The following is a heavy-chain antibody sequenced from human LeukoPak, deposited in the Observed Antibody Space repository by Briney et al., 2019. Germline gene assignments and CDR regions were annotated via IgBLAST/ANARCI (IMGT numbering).Heavy chain of an antibody. D-gene: IGHD2-8*02. V-gene: IGHV5-51*01. CDR1: GYSFATYW. Sequence: GESLKISCIGSGYSFATYWIAWVRQMPGKGLEWMGDIYPRDSDTKYSLSFQGQVTISADTSLSTAYLQWSSLQSSDSAIYFCARRHSYCTASSCYLYLDTWGQGTLVTVSS. J-gene: IGHJ4*02. CDR2: IYPRDSDT. CDR3: ARRHSYCTASSCYLYLDT.